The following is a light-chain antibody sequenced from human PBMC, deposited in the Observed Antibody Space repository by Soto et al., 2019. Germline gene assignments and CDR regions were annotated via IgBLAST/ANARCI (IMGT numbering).Light chain of an antibody. CDR2: PSS. CDR3: QQTNNFPLT. V-gene: IGKV1-12*01. Sequence: DIQMTQSPSSVSASVGDRVTNTCRASQDISGLLAWYQQKPGTAPKLLIYPSSSLQTGVPSRFSGSGSGTDFTLTISSLQPEDFATYYCQQTNNFPLTFGGGTRWIS. J-gene: IGKJ4*01. CDR1: QDISGL.